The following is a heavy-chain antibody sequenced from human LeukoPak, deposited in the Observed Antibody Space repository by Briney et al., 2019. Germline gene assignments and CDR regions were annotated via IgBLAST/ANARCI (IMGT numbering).Heavy chain of an antibody. CDR3: ASDPRDGGQNV. CDR2: ISYSGDNK. CDR1: GFNLTNYA. J-gene: IGHJ6*04. D-gene: IGHD5-24*01. Sequence: GGSLRLSCAASGFNLTNYAMHWVRQAPGKGLGWVTLISYSGDNKYYADSVKGRFTFSRDKSKNTLYLQMNSLRPEDSAVYYCASDPRDGGQNVWGKGTTVTVSS. V-gene: IGHV3-30*04.